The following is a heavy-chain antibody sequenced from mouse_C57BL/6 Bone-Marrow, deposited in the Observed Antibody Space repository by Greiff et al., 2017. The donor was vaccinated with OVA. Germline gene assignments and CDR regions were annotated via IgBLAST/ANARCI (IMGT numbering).Heavy chain of an antibody. J-gene: IGHJ1*03. Sequence: VQLQQSGAELVRPGASVTLSCTASGFNIKDYYMHWVKQRPEQGLEWIGRIDPEDGDTEYAPKFQGKATMTADTSSNTAYLQLSSLTSEDTAVYYCTTFDTLITTVVATNWYFDVWGTGTTVTVSS. V-gene: IGHV14-1*01. CDR2: IDPEDGDT. D-gene: IGHD1-1*01. CDR1: GFNIKDYY. CDR3: TTFDTLITTVVATNWYFDV.